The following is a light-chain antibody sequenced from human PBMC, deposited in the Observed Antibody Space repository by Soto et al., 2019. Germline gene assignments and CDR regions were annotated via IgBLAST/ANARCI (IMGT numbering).Light chain of an antibody. CDR3: QQYNNGPPIT. CDR2: GAS. Sequence: EIVMTHSPATLSVSPRERATLSCSASQSVSSNLAWYQQKPGQAPRLLIYGASTRATGIPARFSGSGSGTEFTLTISSLQSEDFAVYYCQQYNNGPPITFGQGTRLEIK. J-gene: IGKJ5*01. CDR1: QSVSSN. V-gene: IGKV3-15*01.